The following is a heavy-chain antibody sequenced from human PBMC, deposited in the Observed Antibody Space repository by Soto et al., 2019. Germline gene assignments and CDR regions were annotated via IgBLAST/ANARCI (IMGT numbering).Heavy chain of an antibody. V-gene: IGHV1-3*01. J-gene: IGHJ3*02. CDR3: ARDLVLPPVAVAGDDAFDI. CDR2: INAGNGNT. D-gene: IGHD6-19*01. CDR1: GYTFTSYA. Sequence: GASVKVSCKASGYTFTSYAMHWVRQAPGQRLEWMGWINAGNGNTKYSQKFQGRVTITRDTSASTAYMELSSLRSEDTAVYYCARDLVLPPVAVAGDDAFDIWGQGTMVTVSS.